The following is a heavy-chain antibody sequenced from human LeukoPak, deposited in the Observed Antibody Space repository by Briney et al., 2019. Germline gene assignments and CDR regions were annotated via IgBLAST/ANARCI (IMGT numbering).Heavy chain of an antibody. CDR1: GFSITSGYY. CDR2: IYYSGST. D-gene: IGHD1-26*01. J-gene: IGHJ4*02. Sequence: SETLSLTCAVSGFSITSGYYWDWIRQPPGKGLEWIGSIYYSGSTYFNPSLKSRVTISIDTSKNQFSLKLSSVTAADTALYYCARRLSGTYDHFDCWVRGTLVTVSP. CDR3: ARRLSGTYDHFDC. V-gene: IGHV4-38-2*01.